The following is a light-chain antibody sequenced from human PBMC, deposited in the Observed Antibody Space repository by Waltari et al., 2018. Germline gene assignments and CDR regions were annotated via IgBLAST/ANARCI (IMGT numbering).Light chain of an antibody. J-gene: IGLJ2*01. CDR2: EVS. CDR1: SSEVGSYHR. CDR3: SSYTSSSMVV. V-gene: IGLV2-18*02. Sequence: QSALTQPPSVSGSPGQSVPISCTGTSSEVGSYHRVSWYQQPPGTAPKLMIYEVSNRPSGVPDRFSGSKSGNTASLTISGLQAEDEADYYCSSYTSSSMVVFGGGTKLTVL.